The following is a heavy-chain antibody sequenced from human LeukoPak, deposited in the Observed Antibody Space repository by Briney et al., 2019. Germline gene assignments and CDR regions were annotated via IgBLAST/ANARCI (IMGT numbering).Heavy chain of an antibody. CDR1: GFTFRSYG. V-gene: IGHV3-30*18. D-gene: IGHD6-6*01. CDR3: AKDLATKYTLDY. CDR2: ISYDGSDK. Sequence: GGSLRLFCAASGFTFRSYGIHWVRQAPGKGLEWVALISYDGSDKFFADSVRGRFTISRDNSKNTLYLQMNSLRAEDTAVYYCAKDLATKYTLDYWGQGTLVTVSS. J-gene: IGHJ4*02.